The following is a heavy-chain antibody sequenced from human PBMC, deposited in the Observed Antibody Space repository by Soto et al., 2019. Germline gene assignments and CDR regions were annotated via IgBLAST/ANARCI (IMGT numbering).Heavy chain of an antibody. CDR2: ISGSGGST. CDR3: AKDRITMVRGVFVY. D-gene: IGHD3-10*01. V-gene: IGHV3-23*01. Sequence: EVQLLESGGGLVQPAGSLRLSCAASGFTFSSYAMSWVRQAPGKGLEWVSAISGSGGSTYYEDSVKGRFPISRDNSKTALYLQMNSLRGEDTAVYYCAKDRITMVRGVFVYWGQGTLVTVSS. CDR1: GFTFSSYA. J-gene: IGHJ4*02.